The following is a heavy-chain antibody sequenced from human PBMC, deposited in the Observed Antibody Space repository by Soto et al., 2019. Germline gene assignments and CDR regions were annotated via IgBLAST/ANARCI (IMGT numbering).Heavy chain of an antibody. J-gene: IGHJ5*02. D-gene: IGHD1-26*01. CDR3: AASLSLGALCWFDP. Sequence: QMQLVQSGPEVKKPGTSVKVSCKASGFTFTSSAVQWVRQARGQRLEWIGWIVVGSGNTNYAQKFQERVTITRDMSTSTAYMELSSLRSEDTAVYYCAASLSLGALCWFDPWGQGTLVTVSS. CDR2: IVVGSGNT. V-gene: IGHV1-58*01. CDR1: GFTFTSSA.